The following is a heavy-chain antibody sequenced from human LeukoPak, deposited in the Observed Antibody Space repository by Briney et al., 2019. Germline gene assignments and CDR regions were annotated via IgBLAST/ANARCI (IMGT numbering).Heavy chain of an antibody. CDR2: ISSSGSSI. Sequence: PGGSLRLSCAASGFTFSSFEMNWVRQAPGEALEEVSYISSSGSSIHYADSVKGRFTISRDNAKNSLYLQMNSLRAEDTAVYHCARQISRYCSGGSCYSGWEFYFDYWGQGTPVTVSS. J-gene: IGHJ4*02. D-gene: IGHD2-15*01. V-gene: IGHV3-48*03. CDR1: GFTFSSFE. CDR3: ARQISRYCSGGSCYSGWEFYFDY.